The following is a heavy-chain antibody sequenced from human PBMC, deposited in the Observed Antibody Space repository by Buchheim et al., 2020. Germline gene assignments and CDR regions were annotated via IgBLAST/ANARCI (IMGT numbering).Heavy chain of an antibody. V-gene: IGHV3-30-3*01. J-gene: IGHJ4*02. CDR2: ISYDGSNK. CDR1: GFTFSSYA. CDR3: ARESDFDY. Sequence: QVQLVESGGGVVQPGRSLRLSCAASGFTFSSYAMHWVRQAPGKGLEWVAVISYDGSNKYYADSVKGRFTISRDNSKNTRYLQMNSLRAEDTAVYYCARESDFDYWGQGTL.